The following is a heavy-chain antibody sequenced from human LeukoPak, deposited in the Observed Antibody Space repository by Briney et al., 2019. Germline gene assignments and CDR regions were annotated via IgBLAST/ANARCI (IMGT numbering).Heavy chain of an antibody. V-gene: IGHV4-34*01. J-gene: IGHJ4*02. Sequence: SETLSLTCAVYGGSFSGYYWSWIRQPPGKGLEWIGEINHSGSTNYNPSLKSRVTISVDTSENQFSLKLSSVTAADTAVYYCARGASGYYDSSGYGWSELFDYWGQGTLVTVSS. CDR1: GGSFSGYY. CDR2: INHSGST. CDR3: ARGASGYYDSSGYGWSELFDY. D-gene: IGHD3-22*01.